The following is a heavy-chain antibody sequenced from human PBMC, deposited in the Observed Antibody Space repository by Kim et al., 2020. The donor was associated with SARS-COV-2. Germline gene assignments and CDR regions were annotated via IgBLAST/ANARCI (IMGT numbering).Heavy chain of an antibody. Sequence: GGSLRLSCAASGLIFGDYAMHWVRQAPGKGLEWVSGISWNSGNIGYADSVKGRFTISRDNAKDSLYLQMNSLRAEDTALYYCAIIVDRDAFDIWGQGTMVTVSS. CDR3: AIIVDRDAFDI. CDR2: ISWNSGNI. V-gene: IGHV3-9*01. D-gene: IGHD3-16*02. CDR1: GLIFGDYA. J-gene: IGHJ3*02.